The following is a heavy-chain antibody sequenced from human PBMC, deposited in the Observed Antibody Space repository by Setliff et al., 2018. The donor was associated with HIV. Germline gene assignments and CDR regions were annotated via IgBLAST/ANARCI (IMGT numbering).Heavy chain of an antibody. V-gene: IGHV1-2*02. J-gene: IGHJ6*03. CDR3: ALRGGHYYYYYMDV. D-gene: IGHD3-10*01. Sequence: ASVKVSCKASGYTFTSYYMHWVRQAPGQGLEWMGWINPNSGGTDYAQKFQGRVTMTRDTSISTAYMEVHRLRSDDTAVYYCALRGGHYYYYYMDVWGKGATVTVSS. CDR2: INPNSGGT. CDR1: GYTFTSYY.